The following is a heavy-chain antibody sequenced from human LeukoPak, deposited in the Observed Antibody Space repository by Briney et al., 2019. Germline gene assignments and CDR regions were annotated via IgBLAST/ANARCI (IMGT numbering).Heavy chain of an antibody. J-gene: IGHJ6*02. V-gene: IGHV1-69*13. CDR3: ARDPPPLAARLRRYGMDV. CDR1: GGTFSSYA. Sequence: ASVTVSCTASGGTFSSYAISWVRQAPGQGLEWMGGIIPIFGTANYAQKFQGRVTITADESTSTAYMELSSLRSEDTAVYYCARDPPPLAARLRRYGMDVWGQGTTVTVSS. D-gene: IGHD6-6*01. CDR2: IIPIFGTA.